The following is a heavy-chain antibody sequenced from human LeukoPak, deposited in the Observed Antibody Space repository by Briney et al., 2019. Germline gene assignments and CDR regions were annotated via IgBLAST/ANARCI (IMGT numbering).Heavy chain of an antibody. D-gene: IGHD6-13*01. V-gene: IGHV1-3*01. CDR1: GYTFTSYA. Sequence: GASVKVSCKASGYTFTSYAMHWVRQAPGQGLEWMGWINAGNGNTKYSQKFQGRVTITRDTSASTAYMELSSLRSEDTAVYYCARSYSSSWYHFDYWGQGTLVTVSS. J-gene: IGHJ4*02. CDR2: INAGNGNT. CDR3: ARSYSSSWYHFDY.